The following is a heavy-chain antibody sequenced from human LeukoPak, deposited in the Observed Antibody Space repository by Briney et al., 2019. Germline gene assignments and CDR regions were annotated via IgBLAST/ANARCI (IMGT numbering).Heavy chain of an antibody. CDR3: AKDVGKWESLHFFDY. CDR1: GFTFSTRW. Sequence: GGSLRLSCAASGFTFSTRWMSWVRQAPGKGLEWISGISGSGASTYYADSVKGRLTISRDDSRNTLYLQMNSLRGDDTAVYYCAKDVGKWESLHFFDYWGQGTLVTVSS. CDR2: ISGSGAST. D-gene: IGHD1-26*01. J-gene: IGHJ4*02. V-gene: IGHV3-23*01.